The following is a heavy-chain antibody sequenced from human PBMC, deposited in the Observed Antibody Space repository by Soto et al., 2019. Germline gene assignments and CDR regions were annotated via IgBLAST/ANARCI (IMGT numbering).Heavy chain of an antibody. Sequence: GGSLRLSCAASGFTFSSYAMSWVRQAPGKGLYWVSAISPNGDATYYADSVKGRFTISRDNSKNTLYLQMNGLRADYTAVYYCGRGRSYYYYYGVDVWGQGTTVTVS. V-gene: IGHV3-23*01. CDR1: GFTFSSYA. CDR2: ISPNGDAT. D-gene: IGHD1-26*01. J-gene: IGHJ6*02. CDR3: GRGRSYYYYYGVDV.